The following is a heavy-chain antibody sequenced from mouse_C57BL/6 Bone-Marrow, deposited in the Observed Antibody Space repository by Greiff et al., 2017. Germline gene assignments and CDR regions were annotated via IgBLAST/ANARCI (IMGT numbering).Heavy chain of an antibody. Sequence: EVQRVESGGGLVQPGESLKLSCESYEYAFPSHDMSWVRKTPGKRLELVAAINSDGGSTYYPDTMERRFIISRDNTKKTLYLQMSRLRSEDAGVYYCARHGYYETGDYWGQGTTLTVSS. D-gene: IGHD2-3*01. CDR3: ARHGYYETGDY. J-gene: IGHJ2*01. CDR1: EYAFPSHD. V-gene: IGHV5-2*01. CDR2: INSDGGST.